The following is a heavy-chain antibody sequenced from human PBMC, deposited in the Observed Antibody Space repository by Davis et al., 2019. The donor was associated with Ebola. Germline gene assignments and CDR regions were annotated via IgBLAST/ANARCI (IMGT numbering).Heavy chain of an antibody. D-gene: IGHD6-13*01. CDR2: ISNSGGST. CDR3: AKYLSIAAAGTFGMDV. J-gene: IGHJ6*02. CDR1: GFTVSSNY. Sequence: PGGSLRLSCAASGFTVSSNYMSWVRQAPGKGLEWVSGISNSGGSTYYADSVKGRFTISRDNSKNTLYLQMNSLRAEDTAVYYCAKYLSIAAAGTFGMDVWGQGTTVTVSS. V-gene: IGHV3-23*01.